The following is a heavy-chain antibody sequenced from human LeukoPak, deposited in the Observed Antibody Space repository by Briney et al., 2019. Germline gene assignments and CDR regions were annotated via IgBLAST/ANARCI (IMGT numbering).Heavy chain of an antibody. CDR1: GFTVSSNY. CDR3: ARGWTSGDYFDY. D-gene: IGHD3/OR15-3a*01. J-gene: IGHJ4*02. V-gene: IGHV3-53*01. CDR2: IYSGGST. Sequence: PGGSLRLSCAASGFTVSSNYMNWVRQAPGKGLEWVSVIYSGGSTFHSDSVKGRFTISRDSSKNTLYLHMNSLRAEDTAVYYCARGWTSGDYFDYWGQGTLVTVS.